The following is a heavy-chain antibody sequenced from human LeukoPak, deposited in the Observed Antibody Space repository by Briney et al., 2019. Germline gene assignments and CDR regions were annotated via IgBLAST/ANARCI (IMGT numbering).Heavy chain of an antibody. CDR3: ARGANYGDYAALFDY. D-gene: IGHD4-17*01. Sequence: ASVKVPCKASGYTFTSYAMHWVRQAPGQRLEWMGWINAGNGNTKCSQEFQGRVTITRDTSASTAYMELSSLRSEDMAVYYCARGANYGDYAALFDYWGQGTLVTVSS. CDR1: GYTFTSYA. J-gene: IGHJ4*02. CDR2: INAGNGNT. V-gene: IGHV1-3*03.